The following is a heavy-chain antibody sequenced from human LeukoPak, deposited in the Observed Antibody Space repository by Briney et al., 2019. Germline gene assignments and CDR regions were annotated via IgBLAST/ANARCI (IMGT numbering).Heavy chain of an antibody. V-gene: IGHV1-2*06. CDR1: GYTFTGYH. CDR3: ARRGSHCSGSSCYGTFDY. D-gene: IGHD2-15*01. Sequence: ASVKVSCKASGYTFTGYHIHWVRQAPGQGLEWMGRINPYSGDTNFAQKFQGRVTMTRDTSISTAYMELSSLRSDDTAVYYCARRGSHCSGSSCYGTFDYWGQGTLVTVSS. J-gene: IGHJ4*02. CDR2: INPYSGDT.